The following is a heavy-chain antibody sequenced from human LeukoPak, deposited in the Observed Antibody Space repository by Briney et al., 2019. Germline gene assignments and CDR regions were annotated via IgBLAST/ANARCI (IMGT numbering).Heavy chain of an antibody. CDR1: GFTFSSYR. CDR2: ISSSSSYI. Sequence: PGRSLRLSCAASGFTFSSYRMTWVRQAPGKGLEWVSSISSSSSYIYYADSVKGRFTISRDNAKNSLYLQMNSLRAEDTAVYYCARVRAKKDFDYWGQGTLVTVSS. J-gene: IGHJ4*02. V-gene: IGHV3-21*01. CDR3: ARVRAKKDFDY.